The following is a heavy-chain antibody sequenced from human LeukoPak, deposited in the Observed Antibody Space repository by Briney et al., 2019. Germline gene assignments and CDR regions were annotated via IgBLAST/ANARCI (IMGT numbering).Heavy chain of an antibody. CDR3: ATSRRFMTAVAFWFDP. V-gene: IGHV1-18*01. CDR1: GYTFTSYG. J-gene: IGHJ5*02. CDR2: ISGDNGDT. D-gene: IGHD4-23*01. Sequence: ASVKVSCKASGYTFTSYGISWVRQAPGQGLEWMGWISGDNGDTDYAQKLQGRITMTTDTSTNTAYMELRSLRSDDTAVYYCATSRRFMTAVAFWFDPWGQGTLVTVSS.